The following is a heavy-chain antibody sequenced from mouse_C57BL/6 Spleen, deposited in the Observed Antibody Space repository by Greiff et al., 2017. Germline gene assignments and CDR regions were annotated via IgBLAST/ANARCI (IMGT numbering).Heavy chain of an antibody. CDR3: ARGAGYGYPLDY. CDR2: IYLGDGDT. J-gene: IGHJ2*01. Sequence: VQLQQSGPELVKPGASVKISCKASGYAFSSSWMNWVKQRPGKGLEWIGRIYLGDGDTNYNGKFKGKATLTADKSSSTAYMQRSSLTSEDSAVYFGARGAGYGYPLDYWGQGTTITVSS. D-gene: IGHD2-2*01. CDR1: GYAFSSSW. V-gene: IGHV1-82*01.